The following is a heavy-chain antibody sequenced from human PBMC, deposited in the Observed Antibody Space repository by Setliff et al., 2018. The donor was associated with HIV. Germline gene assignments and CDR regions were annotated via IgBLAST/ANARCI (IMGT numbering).Heavy chain of an antibody. D-gene: IGHD1-26*01. V-gene: IGHV4-34*01. CDR2: INHSGAT. Sequence: PSETLSLTCAVYGGSFSGYYWTWIRQSPGKGLEWIGEINHSGATTYKPSLKSRATISVDTSKKQFSLKLNSVNAADMATYYCARYSGLGIDYWGQGTLVTVSS. J-gene: IGHJ4*02. CDR1: GGSFSGYY. CDR3: ARYSGLGIDY.